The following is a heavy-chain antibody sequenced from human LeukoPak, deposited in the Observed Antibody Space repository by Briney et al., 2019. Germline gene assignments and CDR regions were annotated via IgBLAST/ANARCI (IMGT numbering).Heavy chain of an antibody. J-gene: IGHJ4*02. CDR2: IYYSGST. Sequence: SETLSLTCTVSGGSISSGDYYWSWIRQPPGKGLVWIGYIYYSGSTYYNPSLKSRVTISVDTSKNQFSLKLNSVTAADTAVYYCASERTYYYDSSGYRWGQGTLVTVSS. V-gene: IGHV4-30-4*08. D-gene: IGHD3-22*01. CDR3: ASERTYYYDSSGYR. CDR1: GGSISSGDYY.